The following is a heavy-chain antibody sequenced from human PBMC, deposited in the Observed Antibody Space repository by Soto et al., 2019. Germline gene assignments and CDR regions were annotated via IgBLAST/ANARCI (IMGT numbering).Heavy chain of an antibody. CDR1: RSTLGHSA. Sequence: AWSLSLSGVASRSTLGHSASNWFRPAPGKGMEGVAAIGGNGSDTSYEDSVRGRFTISKDNAKDRLFLQMNSLRADDTAVYYCGKERRGSGWFVCSYWGQGILVTVSS. J-gene: IGHJ4*02. CDR3: GKERRGSGWFVCSY. D-gene: IGHD6-19*01. V-gene: IGHV3-23*01. CDR2: IGGNGSDT.